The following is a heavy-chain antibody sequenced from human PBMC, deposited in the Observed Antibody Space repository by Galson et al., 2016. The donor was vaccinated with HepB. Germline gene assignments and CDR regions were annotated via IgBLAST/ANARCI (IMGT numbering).Heavy chain of an antibody. CDR2: IYYPGST. V-gene: IGHV4-59*01. CDR1: GASISSYS. CDR3: ASYDYVWGRLDY. Sequence: SETLSLTCTFSGASISSYSWTWIRQPPGMGLEWIGYIYYPGSTNYNPSLKSRVTISVDTSKSQFSLNLRSVTAADTAMYYCASYDYVWGRLDYWGQGTLVTVSS. J-gene: IGHJ4*02. D-gene: IGHD3-16*01.